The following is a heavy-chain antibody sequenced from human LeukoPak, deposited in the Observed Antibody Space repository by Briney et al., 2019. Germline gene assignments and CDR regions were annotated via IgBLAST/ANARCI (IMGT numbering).Heavy chain of an antibody. V-gene: IGHV3-7*01. D-gene: IGHD3-16*02. CDR3: ATFVGTVSGSYTVPGGLLV. CDR2: INPDGSES. J-gene: IGHJ6*04. Sequence: QPGGSLRLSCVALEFEPTYFWMTWVRRAPGKGLEWVANINPDGSESFYLDSARGRFTISRDNAKKSLYLQMNSLRAEDTAVYYCATFVGTVSGSYTVPGGLLVWGKGTTVSVSS. CDR1: EFEPTYFW.